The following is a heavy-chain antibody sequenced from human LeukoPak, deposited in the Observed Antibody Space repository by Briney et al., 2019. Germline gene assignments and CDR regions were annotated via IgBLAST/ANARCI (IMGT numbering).Heavy chain of an antibody. J-gene: IGHJ4*02. CDR3: AKDLTTGTLSFDY. V-gene: IGHV3-23*01. CDR2: ISGSGDNT. Sequence: PGGSLRLSCAASGFTFSSYAMSWVRQAPGKGLEWVSTISGSGDNTFYADSVKGRFTISRDNSKNTLYLQMNSLRAEDTAVYHCAKDLTTGTLSFDYWGQGTLVTVSS. CDR1: GFTFSSYA. D-gene: IGHD1-1*01.